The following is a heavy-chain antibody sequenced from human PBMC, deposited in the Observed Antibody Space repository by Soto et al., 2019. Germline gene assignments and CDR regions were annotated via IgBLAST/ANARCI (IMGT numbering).Heavy chain of an antibody. CDR3: AKNGQPPYYYYGMDV. J-gene: IGHJ6*02. D-gene: IGHD2-8*01. CDR1: GYTFSRFG. Sequence: ASVKVSCKASGYTFSRFGISWVRQAPGQGLEWMGWISGYNGDTNYAQKVQGRVTMTIDTSTNTAYLELRTLTSDDTAVYYCAKNGQPPYYYYGMDVWGQGTTVTVS. V-gene: IGHV1-18*01. CDR2: ISGYNGDT.